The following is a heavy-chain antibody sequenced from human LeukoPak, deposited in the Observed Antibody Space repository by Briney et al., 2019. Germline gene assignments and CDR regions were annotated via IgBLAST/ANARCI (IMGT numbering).Heavy chain of an antibody. D-gene: IGHD4-17*01. CDR3: ARTTVTTYNWFDP. Sequence: PGGSLRLSCAASGFTFSDYYMSWIRQAPGKGLEWVSYISSSGSTIYYADSVKGRFTISRDNAKSSLYLQMNSLRAEDTAVYYCARTTVTTYNWFDPWGQGTLVTVSS. J-gene: IGHJ5*02. CDR2: ISSSGSTI. V-gene: IGHV3-11*01. CDR1: GFTFSDYY.